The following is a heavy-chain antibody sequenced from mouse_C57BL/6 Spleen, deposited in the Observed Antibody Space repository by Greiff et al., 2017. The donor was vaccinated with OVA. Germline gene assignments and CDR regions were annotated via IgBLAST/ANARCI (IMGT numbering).Heavy chain of an antibody. CDR1: GYTFTSYG. CDR2: IYPRSGNT. J-gene: IGHJ3*01. Sequence: QVHVKQSGAELARPGASVKLSCKASGYTFTSYGISWVKQRTGQGLEWIGEIYPRSGNTYYTEKFKGKATLTADKSSSTAYMELRSLTSEDSAVYFCARWGYGSSYLAYWGQGTLVTVSA. V-gene: IGHV1-81*01. D-gene: IGHD1-1*01. CDR3: ARWGYGSSYLAY.